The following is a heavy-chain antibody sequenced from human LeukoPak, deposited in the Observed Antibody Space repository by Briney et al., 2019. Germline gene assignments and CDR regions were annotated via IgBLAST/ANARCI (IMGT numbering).Heavy chain of an antibody. V-gene: IGHV3-30*18. CDR2: ISYDGSNK. D-gene: IGHD6-13*01. Sequence: GGSLRLSCAASGFTFSDYYVIWIRQAPGKGLEWVAVISYDGSNKYYADSVKGRFTISRDNSKNTLYLQMNSLRAEDTAVYYCAKDITWGYSSSWFSFDYWGQGTLVTVSS. CDR3: AKDITWGYSSSWFSFDY. J-gene: IGHJ4*02. CDR1: GFTFSDYY.